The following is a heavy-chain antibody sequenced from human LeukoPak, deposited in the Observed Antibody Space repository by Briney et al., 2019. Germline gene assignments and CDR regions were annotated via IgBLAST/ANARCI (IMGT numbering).Heavy chain of an antibody. Sequence: ASVKVSCKASGYTFTSYDINWVRQATGQGLEWMGWMNPNSGNTGYAQKLQGRVTMTTDTSTSTAYMELRSLRSDDTAVYYCARWGGTMVGHWGQGTLVTVSS. V-gene: IGHV1-8*02. J-gene: IGHJ1*01. CDR3: ARWGGTMVGH. D-gene: IGHD3-10*01. CDR2: MNPNSGNT. CDR1: GYTFTSYD.